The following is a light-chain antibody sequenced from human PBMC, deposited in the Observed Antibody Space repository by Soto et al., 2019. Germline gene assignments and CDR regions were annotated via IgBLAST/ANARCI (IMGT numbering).Light chain of an antibody. CDR2: AES. J-gene: IGKJ2*01. Sequence: DIQMTQSPSSLSASVGDRVTITCRASQSITGYLNWYQQKPGKAPKLLIYAESSLQSGVPSRFSGSGSGTDFTLTISSLQRDDFATYFCQQSLGIPYTFGQGTRLETK. CDR3: QQSLGIPYT. V-gene: IGKV1-39*01. CDR1: QSITGY.